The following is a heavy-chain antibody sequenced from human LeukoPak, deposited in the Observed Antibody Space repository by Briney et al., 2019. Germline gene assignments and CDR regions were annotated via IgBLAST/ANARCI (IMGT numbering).Heavy chain of an antibody. CDR2: IKSKTDGGTT. J-gene: IGHJ4*02. CDR3: TTVGAYCGGDCYDY. CDR1: GFTFSNAW. D-gene: IGHD2-21*01. V-gene: IGHV3-15*01. Sequence: GGSLRLSCAASGFTFSNAWMSWVRQAPGKGLEWVGRIKSKTDGGTTDYAAPVKGRFTISRDDSKNTLYLQMNSLKTEDTAVYYCTTVGAYCGGDCYDYRGQGTLVTVSS.